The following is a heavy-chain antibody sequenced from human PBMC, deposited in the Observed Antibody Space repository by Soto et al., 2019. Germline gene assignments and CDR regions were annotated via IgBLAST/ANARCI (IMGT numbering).Heavy chain of an antibody. CDR1: GDSVSSNSAA. V-gene: IGHV6-1*01. D-gene: IGHD6-13*01. CDR3: ARVETAGIAADRSPAYYYYYGMGV. CDR2: TYYRSKWYN. J-gene: IGHJ6*04. Sequence: PSQTLSLTCAISGDSVSSNSAAWNWIRQSPSRGLEWLGRTYYRSKWYNDYAVSVKSRITINPDTSKNQFSLQLNSVTPEDTAVYYCARVETAGIAADRSPAYYYYYGMGVWRKGPTVTVSS.